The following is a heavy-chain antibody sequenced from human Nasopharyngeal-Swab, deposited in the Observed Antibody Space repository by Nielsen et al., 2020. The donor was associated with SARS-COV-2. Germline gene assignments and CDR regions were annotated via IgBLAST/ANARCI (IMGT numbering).Heavy chain of an antibody. CDR1: GFTFSTYA. J-gene: IGHJ4*02. CDR2: IDAGGGNT. D-gene: IGHD3-22*01. V-gene: IGHV3-23*01. CDR3: ASDYDSSGQPRYYFDY. Sequence: GGSLRLSCAASGFTFSTYAMTWVRQAPGKGLEWVSTIDAGGGNTWYADSVKGRFTISRDNSKNTLYLQMNSLRAEDTAVYYCASDYDSSGQPRYYFDYWGQGTLVTVSS.